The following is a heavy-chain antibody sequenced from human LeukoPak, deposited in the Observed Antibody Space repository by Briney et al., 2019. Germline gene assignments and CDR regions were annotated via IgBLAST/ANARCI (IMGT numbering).Heavy chain of an antibody. CDR2: IYPGDSDT. V-gene: IGHV5-51*01. CDR3: ARGDDIVVVPAAMTFDY. Sequence: GESLKISCKGSGYSFTSYWIGWVRQIPGKGLEWMGIIYPGDSDTRYSPSFQGQVTISADKSISTAYLQWSSLKASDTAMYYCARGDDIVVVPAAMTFDYWGQGTLVTVSS. D-gene: IGHD2-2*01. J-gene: IGHJ4*02. CDR1: GYSFTSYW.